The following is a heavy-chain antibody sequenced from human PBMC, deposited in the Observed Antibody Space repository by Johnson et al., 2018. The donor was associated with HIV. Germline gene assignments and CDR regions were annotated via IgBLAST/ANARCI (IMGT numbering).Heavy chain of an antibody. CDR1: GFTFSSYA. J-gene: IGHJ3*01. CDR3: VTADRGSA. CDR2: ISGSVGST. Sequence: VQLVESGGRVVRPGGSLRLSCAVSGFTFSSYAMSWVRQAPGKGLEWVSAISGSVGSTYYADSVKGRFTISRDNSKNTQYLQMNSLRPEDTAVYYCVTADRGSAWGQGTTVTVSS. V-gene: IGHV3-23*04. D-gene: IGHD1-26*01.